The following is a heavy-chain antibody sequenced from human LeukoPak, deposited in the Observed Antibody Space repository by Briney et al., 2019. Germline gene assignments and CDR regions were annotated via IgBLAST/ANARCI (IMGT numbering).Heavy chain of an antibody. CDR3: AGNSGYDLGIDY. J-gene: IGHJ4*02. CDR1: GGSISSGDYY. V-gene: IGHV4-30-4*01. Sequence: SETLSLTCTVSGGSISSGDYYWSWIRQPPGKGLEWIVYIYYSGSTYYNPSLKSRVTISVDTSKNQFSLKLNSVTAADTAVYYCAGNSGYDLGIDYWGQGTLVTVSS. D-gene: IGHD5-12*01. CDR2: IYYSGST.